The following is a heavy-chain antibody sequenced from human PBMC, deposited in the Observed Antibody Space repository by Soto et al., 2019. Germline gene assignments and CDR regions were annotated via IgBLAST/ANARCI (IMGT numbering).Heavy chain of an antibody. V-gene: IGHV3-9*01. CDR1: GFTLDDYA. CDR3: AKGQRVVVAATGLDY. CDR2: ISWNSGFI. J-gene: IGHJ4*02. D-gene: IGHD2-15*01. Sequence: GGSLRLSCAASGFTLDDYAMHWVRQAPGKGLEWVSGISWNSGFIGYADSVKGRFTISRDNAKNSLYLQMNSLRAEDTALYYCAKGQRVVVAATGLDYWGQGTLVTVSS.